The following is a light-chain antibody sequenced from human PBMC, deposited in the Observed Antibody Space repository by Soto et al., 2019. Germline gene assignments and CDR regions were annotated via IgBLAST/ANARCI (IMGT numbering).Light chain of an antibody. V-gene: IGLV2-8*01. CDR2: EVT. J-gene: IGLJ2*01. Sequence: QSALTQPPSASGSPGQSVTISCTGTSSDVGNYNFVSWYRQHPGKAPKLIIYEVTKWPSGVPDRFSGSKSGNTASLTVSGLQAEDEADYYCSSYAGNNNMVFGGGTKLTVL. CDR3: SSYAGNNNMV. CDR1: SSDVGNYNF.